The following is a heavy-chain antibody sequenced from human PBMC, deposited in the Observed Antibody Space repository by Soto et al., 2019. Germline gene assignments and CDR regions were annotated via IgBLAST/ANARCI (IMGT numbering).Heavy chain of an antibody. J-gene: IGHJ6*02. CDR2: IIPIFGTA. Sequence: SVKVSCTASGCTFSSYAISWVRQAPGQGLEWMGGIIPIFGTANYAQKFQGRVTITADESTSTAYMELSSLRSEDTAVYYCARGSRNYYDSSGYYGYYYGMDVWDQGTTVTVSS. V-gene: IGHV1-69*13. D-gene: IGHD3-22*01. CDR3: ARGSRNYYDSSGYYGYYYGMDV. CDR1: GCTFSSYA.